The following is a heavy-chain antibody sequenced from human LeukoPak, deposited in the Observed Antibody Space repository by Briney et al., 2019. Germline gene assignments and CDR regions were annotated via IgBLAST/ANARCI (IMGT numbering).Heavy chain of an antibody. CDR1: GFTFADYA. D-gene: IGHD5-18*01. J-gene: IGHJ4*02. Sequence: GGSLRLSCAASGFTFADYAMHWVRQVPGKGLEWVSLISWDGADSYYPDSVRGRFTISRDNSKRSLFLQMNSLRAEDTALYYCAKDFDRGYSYGLNFRYWGQGTLVIVSS. V-gene: IGHV3-43D*03. CDR2: ISWDGADS. CDR3: AKDFDRGYSYGLNFRY.